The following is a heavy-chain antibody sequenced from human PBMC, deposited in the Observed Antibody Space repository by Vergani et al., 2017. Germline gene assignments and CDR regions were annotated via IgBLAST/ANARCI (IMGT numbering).Heavy chain of an antibody. Sequence: QVQLVQSGAEVKKPGSSVKVSCKGSGGTFSSYTISWVRQAPGQGLEWMGRIIPILGIANYAQKFQGRVTITADKSTSTACIELSSLRSEDTAGYYCAKDVEGDLGYWGQGTLVTVSS. CDR2: IIPILGIA. CDR3: AKDVEGDLGY. D-gene: IGHD3-16*01. CDR1: GGTFSSYT. V-gene: IGHV1-69*08. J-gene: IGHJ4*02.